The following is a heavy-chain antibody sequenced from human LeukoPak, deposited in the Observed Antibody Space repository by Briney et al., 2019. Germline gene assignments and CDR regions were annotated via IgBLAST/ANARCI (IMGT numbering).Heavy chain of an antibody. J-gene: IGHJ6*03. Sequence: ASVKVSCKASGYTFTGYYMHWVRQAPGQGLEWMGWMRPTSGNTEYAQKFQGRVTMTRSTPISTAYMELSSLTSEDTAVYYCARGRTGYSYGSPPYYYYYMDVWGKGTTVTVSS. CDR2: MRPTSGNT. V-gene: IGHV1-8*02. D-gene: IGHD5-18*01. CDR3: ARGRTGYSYGSPPYYYYYMDV. CDR1: GYTFTGYY.